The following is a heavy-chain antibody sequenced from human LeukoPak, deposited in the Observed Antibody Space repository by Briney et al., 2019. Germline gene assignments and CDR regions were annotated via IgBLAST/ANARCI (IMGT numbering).Heavy chain of an antibody. CDR3: AKESDAFDL. V-gene: IGHV3-43*02. Sequence: GGSLRLXCAASGFISDHYAMHWVRRAPGKGLEWVSLISGDGGGTYYTDSVKGRFTIFRDNSKNSLYLQMNSLRTEDTALYYCAKESDAFDLWGQGTMVTVSS. CDR2: ISGDGGGT. J-gene: IGHJ3*01. CDR1: GFISDHYA.